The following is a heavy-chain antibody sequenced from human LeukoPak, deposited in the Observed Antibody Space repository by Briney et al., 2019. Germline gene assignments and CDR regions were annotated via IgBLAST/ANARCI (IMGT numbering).Heavy chain of an antibody. CDR3: ATYGYSGYDLIVY. Sequence: SETLSLTCTVSGGSISSSSYYWGWIRQPPGKGLEWIGSMYYSGSTYYNPSLKSRVTISVDTSKNQFSLKLSSVTAADTAVYYCATYGYSGYDLIVYWGQGTLVTVSS. J-gene: IGHJ4*02. CDR2: MYYSGST. V-gene: IGHV4-39*07. CDR1: GGSISSSSYY. D-gene: IGHD5-12*01.